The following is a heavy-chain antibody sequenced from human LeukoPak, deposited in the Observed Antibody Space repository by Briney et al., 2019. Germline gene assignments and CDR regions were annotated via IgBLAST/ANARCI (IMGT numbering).Heavy chain of an antibody. D-gene: IGHD7-27*01. V-gene: IGHV3-7*04. Sequence: GGSLRLSCAASGFTFSTYWMSWVRQAPGRGLEWMANIKHDGGEKFYVDSVRGRFTISRDNAKNSLYLQLNSLRAEDTALYYCARGHGDWGGNYFDYWGQGTQVTVSS. J-gene: IGHJ4*02. CDR3: ARGHGDWGGNYFDY. CDR1: GFTFSTYW. CDR2: IKHDGGEK.